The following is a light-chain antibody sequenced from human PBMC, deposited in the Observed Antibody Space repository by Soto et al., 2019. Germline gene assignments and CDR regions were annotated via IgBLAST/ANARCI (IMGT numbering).Light chain of an antibody. V-gene: IGLV2-14*01. CDR3: SSYTSSSTLV. CDR1: SSDVGDYNY. J-gene: IGLJ1*01. Sequence: QSALTQPASVSGSPGQSITISCTGTSSDVGDYNYVSWYQQHPGKAPKVMIYDVSNRPSGVSNRFSGSKSGNTASLTISGLQAEDEADYYCSSYTSSSTLVFGTGTKLTVL. CDR2: DVS.